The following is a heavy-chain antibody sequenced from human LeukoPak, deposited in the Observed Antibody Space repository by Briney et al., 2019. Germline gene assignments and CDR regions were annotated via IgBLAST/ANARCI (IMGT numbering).Heavy chain of an antibody. CDR3: ARVRGADEYPLEYYYYYMDV. V-gene: IGHV4-61*02. J-gene: IGHJ6*03. CDR2: IYTSGST. CDR1: GGSISSGGYY. Sequence: PSETLSLTCTVSGGSISSGGYYWSWIRQPAGKGLEWIGRIYTSGSTNYNPSLKSRVTISVDTSKNQFSLKLSSVTAADTAVYYCARVRGADEYPLEYYYYYMDVWGKGTTVTVSS. D-gene: IGHD6-6*01.